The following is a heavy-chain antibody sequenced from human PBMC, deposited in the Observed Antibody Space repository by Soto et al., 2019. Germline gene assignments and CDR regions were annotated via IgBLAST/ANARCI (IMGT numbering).Heavy chain of an antibody. CDR1: GGTFSSYT. CDR2: IIPILGIA. J-gene: IGHJ4*02. CDR3: ARDPRYSSSWYDY. D-gene: IGHD6-13*01. Sequence: ASVKVSCKASGGTFSSYTISWVRQAPGQGLEWMGRIIPILGIANYAQKFQGRVTITADKSTSTAYMELSSLRSEDTAVYYCARDPRYSSSWYDYWGQGTLVTVSS. V-gene: IGHV1-69*04.